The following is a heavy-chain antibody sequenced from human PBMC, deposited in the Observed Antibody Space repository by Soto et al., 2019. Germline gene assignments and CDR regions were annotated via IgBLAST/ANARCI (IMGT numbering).Heavy chain of an antibody. J-gene: IGHJ4*02. CDR3: ARCTGLEGH. CDR1: GFPFSEYY. CDR2: IRNRAKWYSR. D-gene: IGHD2-8*02. V-gene: IGHV3-72*01. Sequence: GGSLRLSCVVSGFPFSEYYMDWVRQTPGKRLEWVARIRNRAKWYSRDYNPSVKGRFTISRDDSKDSLYLKMHSVRTEDTAIYYCARCTGLEGHWGQGTKVTVSS.